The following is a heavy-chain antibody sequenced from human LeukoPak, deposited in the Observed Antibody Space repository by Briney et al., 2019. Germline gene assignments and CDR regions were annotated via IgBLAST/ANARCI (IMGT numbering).Heavy chain of an antibody. V-gene: IGHV3-15*01. J-gene: IGHJ4*02. D-gene: IGHD3/OR15-3a*01. CDR1: GFTFSSYS. CDR2: IKSKTDGGAT. Sequence: GGSLRLSCAASGFTFSSYSMNWVRQAPGKGLEWVGRIKSKTDGGATDYAAPVKGRFTISRDDSQNMLYLQMNSLKTEDAGVYYCNTEGLTRGLRYYFDYWGQGTLVPVSS. CDR3: NTEGLTRGLRYYFDY.